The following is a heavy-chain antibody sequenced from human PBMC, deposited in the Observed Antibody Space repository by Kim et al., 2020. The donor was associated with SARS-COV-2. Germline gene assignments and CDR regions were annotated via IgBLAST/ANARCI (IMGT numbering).Heavy chain of an antibody. D-gene: IGHD6-13*01. V-gene: IGHV3-64*01. CDR2: ISSNGGSR. CDR3: ARGSSSWYIAFDI. Sequence: GGSLRLSCAASGFTFSNYAMHWVRQAPGKGLEYVSAISSNGGSRYFANSVKGRFTISRDNSKNTLYLQMGSLRAEDTAVYYCARGSSSWYIAFDIWGQGT. J-gene: IGHJ3*02. CDR1: GFTFSNYA.